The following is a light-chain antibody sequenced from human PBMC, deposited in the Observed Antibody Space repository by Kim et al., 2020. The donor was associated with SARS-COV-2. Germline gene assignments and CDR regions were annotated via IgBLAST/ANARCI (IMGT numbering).Light chain of an antibody. CDR3: ATWVNNLNGFSWV. Sequence: LSFPCSATSSNLATQYFNLYEHLPGSAPTLLIYTNNERPSRIPDRFSASTAGASASLATSGLQSEDEVDYYCATWVNNLNGFSWVFGGGTQLTVL. J-gene: IGLJ3*02. CDR1: SSNLATQY. V-gene: IGLV1-44*01. CDR2: TNN.